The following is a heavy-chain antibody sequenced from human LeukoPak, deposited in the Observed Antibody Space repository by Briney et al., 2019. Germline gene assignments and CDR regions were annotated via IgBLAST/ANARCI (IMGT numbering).Heavy chain of an antibody. CDR1: GYTFANYW. V-gene: IGHV5-51*01. CDR2: IYPGDSDT. CDR3: AREIVPGRGDAYDV. J-gene: IGHJ3*01. Sequence: TGESLQISCKGSGYTFANYWIAWVRQMLGKGLEWMGFIYPGDSDTRYKSSFQGQVTISADKSTTTAYLQWSSLRASDNAMYYCAREIVPGRGDAYDVWGQGTMVNVFS. D-gene: IGHD2/OR15-2a*01.